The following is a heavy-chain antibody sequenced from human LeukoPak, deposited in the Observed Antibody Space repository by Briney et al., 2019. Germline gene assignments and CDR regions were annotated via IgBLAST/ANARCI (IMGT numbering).Heavy chain of an antibody. D-gene: IGHD6-19*01. V-gene: IGHV3-11*01. J-gene: IGHJ3*02. CDR1: GFTFSDYY. Sequence: GGSLRLSCEASGFTFSDYYMTWIRQAPGKGLEWVSYTRNSDNNMFYADSVKGRFTISRDNAKYSVYLQMNSLRAEDTAVYYCARRIAGDGSHAFDIWGQGTMVTVSS. CDR3: ARRIAGDGSHAFDI. CDR2: TRNSDNNM.